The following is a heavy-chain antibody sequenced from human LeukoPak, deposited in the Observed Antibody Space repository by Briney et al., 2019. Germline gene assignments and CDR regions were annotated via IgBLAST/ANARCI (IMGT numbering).Heavy chain of an antibody. CDR1: GGSFSGYY. Sequence: SETLSLTCAVYGGSFSGYYWSWIRQPPGKGLEWIGEINHSGSTNYNPSLKRRVTISVDTSKNQFSLKLSSVTAADTAVYYCARGVGVAAAGTWYGYWGQGTLVTVSS. CDR2: INHSGST. J-gene: IGHJ4*02. V-gene: IGHV4-34*01. D-gene: IGHD6-13*01. CDR3: ARGVGVAAAGTWYGY.